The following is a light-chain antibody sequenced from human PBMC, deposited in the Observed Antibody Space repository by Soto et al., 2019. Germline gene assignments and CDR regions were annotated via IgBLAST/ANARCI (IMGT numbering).Light chain of an antibody. CDR2: EVS. V-gene: IGLV2-14*01. CDR3: SSYTSSNTQV. J-gene: IGLJ1*01. CDR1: SSDVGGYNY. Sequence: QSALTQPASVSASPGQSITISCTGTSSDVGGYNYVSWYQQHPGKVPKLMIYEVSNRPSGVSNRFSGSKSGNTASLTISGLQAEDEAEYYCSSYTSSNTQVFGTGTKVTVL.